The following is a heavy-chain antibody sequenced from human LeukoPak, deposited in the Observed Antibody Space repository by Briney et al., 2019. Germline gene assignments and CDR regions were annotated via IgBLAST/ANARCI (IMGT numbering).Heavy chain of an antibody. CDR2: IYYTGST. V-gene: IGHV4-59*08. CDR1: GGSISSYY. Sequence: SETLSLTCTVSGGSISSYYWSWIRQPPGKGLEWIGYIYYTGSTNYNPPLKSRVTISVDTSKNQFSLMLSSVTAADTAVYYCARHSNIYYDLDYWGQGTLVTVSS. D-gene: IGHD1-26*01. J-gene: IGHJ4*02. CDR3: ARHSNIYYDLDY.